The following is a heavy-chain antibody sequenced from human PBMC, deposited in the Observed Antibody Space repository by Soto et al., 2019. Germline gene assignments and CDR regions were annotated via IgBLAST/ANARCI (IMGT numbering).Heavy chain of an antibody. J-gene: IGHJ6*02. D-gene: IGHD2-21*01. V-gene: IGHV3-30*18. Sequence: LSCAASGFNFNNYAMHWVRQAPGKGLEWVAVVTFDGSRTYYADSVKGRFTISRDSSNNTVSLQMNSLTNEDTAVYYCAKAGWGGDYYYGLDVWGQGTTVTVSS. CDR2: VTFDGSRT. CDR1: GFNFNNYA. CDR3: AKAGWGGDYYYGLDV.